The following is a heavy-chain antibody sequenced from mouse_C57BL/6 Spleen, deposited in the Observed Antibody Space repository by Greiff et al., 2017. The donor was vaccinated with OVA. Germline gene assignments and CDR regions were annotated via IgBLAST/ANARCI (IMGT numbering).Heavy chain of an antibody. V-gene: IGHV1-22*01. CDR3: ASIYYDYDGDY. CDR2: INPNNGGT. D-gene: IGHD2-4*01. Sequence: VQLKESGPELVKPGASVKMSCKASGYTFTDYNMHWVKQSHGKSLEWIGYINPNNGGTSYNQKFKGKATLTVNKSSSTAYMELRSLTSEDSAVYYCASIYYDYDGDYWGQGTTLTVSS. J-gene: IGHJ2*01. CDR1: GYTFTDYN.